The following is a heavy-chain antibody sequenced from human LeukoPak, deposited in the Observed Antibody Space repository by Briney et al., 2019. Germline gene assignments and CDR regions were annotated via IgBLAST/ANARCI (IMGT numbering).Heavy chain of an antibody. CDR3: ARVSGDRKNWHFDL. CDR1: GGSISSSSYY. Sequence: SETLSLTCTVSGGSISSSSYYWTWIRQPPGKGLEWIGSIYYSGSTYYNPSLKSRVTISVDTSKIQFSLKLNSVTAADTAVYYCARVSGDRKNWHFDLWGRGTMVTVSS. D-gene: IGHD1-26*01. J-gene: IGHJ2*01. V-gene: IGHV4-39*01. CDR2: IYYSGST.